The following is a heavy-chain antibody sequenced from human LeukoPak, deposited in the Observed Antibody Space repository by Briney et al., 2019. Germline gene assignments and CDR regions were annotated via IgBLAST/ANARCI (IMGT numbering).Heavy chain of an antibody. CDR1: GFPFSTYW. CDR3: AGDRDVSGTNFDF. D-gene: IGHD1/OR15-1a*01. V-gene: IGHV3-74*01. CDR2: IQGGGSST. J-gene: IGHJ4*02. Sequence: GGSLRLSCAASGFPFSTYWMHWVRQAPGKGLVWVSRIQGGGSSTSYADSVKGRFTISRDNAKKTLYLQMNSLRVEDTAVYYCAGDRDVSGTNFDFWGQGTLVTVSS.